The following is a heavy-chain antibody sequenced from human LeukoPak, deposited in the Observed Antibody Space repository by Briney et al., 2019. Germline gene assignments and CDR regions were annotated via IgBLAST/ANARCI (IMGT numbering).Heavy chain of an antibody. Sequence: GGSLRLSCAASGFTFSSYGMHWVRQAPGKGLEWVAVIWYDGSNKYYADSVKGRFTISRDNSKNTLYLQMNSLRAEDTAVYYCARDTPYGSGSYYPNNYYYYGMHVWGQGTTVTVSS. CDR1: GFTFSSYG. D-gene: IGHD3-10*01. CDR3: ARDTPYGSGSYYPNNYYYYGMHV. V-gene: IGHV3-33*01. CDR2: IWYDGSNK. J-gene: IGHJ6*02.